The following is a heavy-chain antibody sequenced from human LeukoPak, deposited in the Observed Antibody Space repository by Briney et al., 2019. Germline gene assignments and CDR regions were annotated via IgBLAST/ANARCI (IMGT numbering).Heavy chain of an antibody. CDR3: ANGNRCTSPNCLGYYYFYMDV. CDR1: GFTFSSYA. V-gene: IGHV3-23*01. J-gene: IGHJ6*03. CDR2: FSGSGGAT. Sequence: GGSLRLSCAASGFTFSSYAMNWVRQAPGRGLEWVSGFSGSGGATYYADSVKGRFTISRDNSKNTLYLQVNSLRAEDTAVYYCANGNRCTSPNCLGYYYFYMDVWGKGTTVTVSS. D-gene: IGHD2-8*01.